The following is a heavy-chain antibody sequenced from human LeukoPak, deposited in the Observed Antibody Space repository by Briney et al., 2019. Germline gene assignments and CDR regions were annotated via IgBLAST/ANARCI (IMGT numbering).Heavy chain of an antibody. CDR1: GFTFSSYS. V-gene: IGHV3-21*01. CDR3: ATDIYGDHDY. D-gene: IGHD4-17*01. CDR2: ITSSSTYI. Sequence: PGGSLRLSCATSGFTFSSYSMNWVRQAPGKGLEWVSSITSSSTYIYYADSVKGRFSISRDNAKNSLYLQMNSLRAEDTAVYYCATDIYGDHDYWGQGTLVTVSS. J-gene: IGHJ4*02.